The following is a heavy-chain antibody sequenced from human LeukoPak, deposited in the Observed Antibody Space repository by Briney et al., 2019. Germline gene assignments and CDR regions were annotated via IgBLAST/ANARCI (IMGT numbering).Heavy chain of an antibody. Sequence: SETLSLTCAVYGGSLSGYYWSWIRQPPGKGLEWIGEINHSGSTNYNPSFKSRVTVSVDTSKNQFSLKLTPVTAADTAVYYCARGLDCRTTNCYGQGLFDYWGRGTLVTVSS. D-gene: IGHD2-2*01. CDR1: GGSLSGYY. V-gene: IGHV4-34*01. CDR2: INHSGST. J-gene: IGHJ4*02. CDR3: ARGLDCRTTNCYGQGLFDY.